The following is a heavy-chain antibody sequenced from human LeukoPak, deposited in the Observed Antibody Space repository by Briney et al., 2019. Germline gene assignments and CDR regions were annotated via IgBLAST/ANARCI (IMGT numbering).Heavy chain of an antibody. CDR2: IYHSGST. CDR1: GGSISSGGYS. D-gene: IGHD4/OR15-4a*01. CDR3: ARSLKGWFDP. V-gene: IGHV4-30-2*01. Sequence: SQTLSLTCAVSGGSISSGGYSWSWIRRPPGTGLEWIGYIYHSGSTYYNPSLKSRVTISVDRSKNQFSLKLSSVTAADTAVYYCARSLKGWFDPWGQGTLVTVSS. J-gene: IGHJ5*02.